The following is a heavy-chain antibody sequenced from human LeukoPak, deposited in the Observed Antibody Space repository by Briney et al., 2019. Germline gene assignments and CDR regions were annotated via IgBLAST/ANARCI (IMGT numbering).Heavy chain of an antibody. J-gene: IGHJ4*02. D-gene: IGHD2-21*02. V-gene: IGHV4-31*03. CDR2: IYYSGST. CDR1: GGSISSGGYY. CDR3: ASVVVVTAIWSY. Sequence: SETLSLTCTVSGGSISSGGYYWSWIRQHPGKGLEWIGYIYYSGSTYYNPSLKSRVTISVDTSKNQFSLKLSSVTAADTAVYFCASVVVVTAIWSYWGQGTLVTVSS.